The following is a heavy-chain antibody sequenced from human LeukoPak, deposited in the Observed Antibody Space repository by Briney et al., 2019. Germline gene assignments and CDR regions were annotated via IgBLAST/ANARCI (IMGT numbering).Heavy chain of an antibody. V-gene: IGHV3-7*01. CDR3: ARGTSAFGVFDY. CDR2: IKQDGSEV. D-gene: IGHD3-16*01. CDR1: GFTFSNYW. Sequence: GGSLRLSCAASGFTFSNYWMSWVRQAPGKGLEWVAHIKQDGSEVYYVDSVKGRFTISRDDAKNSLYLQMNSLRAEDTAVYYCARGTSAFGVFDYWGQGTLVTVSS. J-gene: IGHJ4*02.